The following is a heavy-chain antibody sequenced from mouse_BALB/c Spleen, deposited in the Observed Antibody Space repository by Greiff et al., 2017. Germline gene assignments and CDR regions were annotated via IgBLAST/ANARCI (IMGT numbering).Heavy chain of an antibody. V-gene: IGHV14-3*02. Sequence: VQLQQSGAELVKPGASVKLSCTASGFNIKDTYMHWVKQRPEQGLEWIGRIDPANGNTKYDPKFQGKATITADTSSNTAYLQLSSLTSEDTAVYCCASPYSSDYLDYWGQGTTLTVSS. J-gene: IGHJ2*01. CDR3: ASPYSSDYLDY. CDR2: IDPANGNT. CDR1: GFNIKDTY. D-gene: IGHD3-1*01.